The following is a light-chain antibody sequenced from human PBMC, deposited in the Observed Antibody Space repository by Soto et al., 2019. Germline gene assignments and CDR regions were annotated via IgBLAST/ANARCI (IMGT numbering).Light chain of an antibody. CDR1: QSVNSSY. Sequence: EIVLTQSPGTLSLSPGQRATLSCRASQSVNSSYLAWFQQKPGQAPRLLIYGASTRATGIPDRFSGSGAGTDFTLTISLLEPEDFAVYYCQQYGSSPQTFGQGTKVEIK. CDR3: QQYGSSPQT. J-gene: IGKJ1*01. V-gene: IGKV3-20*01. CDR2: GAS.